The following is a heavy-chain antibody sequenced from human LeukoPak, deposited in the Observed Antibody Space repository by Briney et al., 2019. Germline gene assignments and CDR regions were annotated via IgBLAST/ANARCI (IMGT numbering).Heavy chain of an antibody. CDR1: GFTFSSYA. CDR2: ISYDGSNK. V-gene: IGHV3-30-3*01. Sequence: PGRSLRLSCAASGFTFSSYAMHWVRQAPGKGLEWVAVISYDGSNKYYADSVKGRFTISRDNSKNTLYLQMNSLRAEDTAVYYCASSVVGSGTFDYWGQGTLVTVSS. J-gene: IGHJ4*02. D-gene: IGHD3-10*01. CDR3: ASSVVGSGTFDY.